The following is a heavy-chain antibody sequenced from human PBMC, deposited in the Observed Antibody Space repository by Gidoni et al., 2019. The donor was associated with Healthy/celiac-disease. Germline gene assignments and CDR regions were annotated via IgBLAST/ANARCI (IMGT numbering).Heavy chain of an antibody. CDR1: GSTFSSSG. J-gene: IGHJ4*02. D-gene: IGHD5-12*01. CDR2: RWYDGSNK. V-gene: IGHV3-33*01. CDR3: ARGDIVATILGVNYFDY. Sequence: QVQLVESGGGVVQPGRSLRLSCAASGSTFSSSGMHWVRQAPGKGLEWVAVRWYDGSNKYYADSVKGRFTISRDNFKNTLYLQMNSLRAEDTAVYYCARGDIVATILGVNYFDYWGQGTLVTVSS.